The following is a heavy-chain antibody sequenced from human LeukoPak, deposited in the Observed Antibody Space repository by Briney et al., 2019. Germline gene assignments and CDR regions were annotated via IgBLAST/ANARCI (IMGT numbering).Heavy chain of an antibody. CDR3: AKGSACSHGYFDY. Sequence: GGSLRLSCAASGFTFSDYGMHWVRQAPGKGLEWVTFIRSDGINKYYSDSVKGRFTISRDNSKNTLYLQMNSLRPEDTAIYYCAKGSACSHGYFDYWGQGTLVTVSS. D-gene: IGHD6-19*01. V-gene: IGHV3-30*02. J-gene: IGHJ4*02. CDR1: GFTFSDYG. CDR2: IRSDGINK.